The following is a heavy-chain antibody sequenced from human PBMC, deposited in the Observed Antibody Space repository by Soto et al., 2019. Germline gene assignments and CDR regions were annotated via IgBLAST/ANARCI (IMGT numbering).Heavy chain of an antibody. V-gene: IGHV3-11*01. J-gene: IGHJ6*03. CDR1: GFTCSDYY. D-gene: IGHD3-3*01. CDR2: ISSSGSTI. CDR3: ARVAIFEKYYYYYMDV. Sequence: GGSLRLSCAASGFTCSDYYMSWIRQAPGKWLECVSYISSSGSTIYYSDSVKVRFTISRDNAKNSLYLQMNSLRAEDTAVYYCARVAIFEKYYYYYMDVWGKGTTVTVSS.